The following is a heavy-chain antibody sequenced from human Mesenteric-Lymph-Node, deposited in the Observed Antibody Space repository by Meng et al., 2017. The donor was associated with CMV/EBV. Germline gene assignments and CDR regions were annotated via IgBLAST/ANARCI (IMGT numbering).Heavy chain of an antibody. V-gene: IGHV3-23*01. CDR3: ARGTTGGNYYFDY. Sequence: GGSLRLSCAASGFTFSTYAMNWVRQAPGKGLEWVSGINDGGGSTFYADSVKGRFTISRDNSKNTLYLLMNSLRAEDTAVYYCARGTTGGNYYFDYWGQGTLVTVSS. CDR1: GFTFSTYA. CDR2: INDGGGST. J-gene: IGHJ4*02. D-gene: IGHD4-23*01.